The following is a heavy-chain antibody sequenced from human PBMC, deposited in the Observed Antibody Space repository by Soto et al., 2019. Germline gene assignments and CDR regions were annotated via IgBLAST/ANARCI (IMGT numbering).Heavy chain of an antibody. J-gene: IGHJ4*02. V-gene: IGHV1-18*04. CDR2: ISTYHGYA. CDR1: GYTFNNYG. D-gene: IGHD3-3*01. CDR3: ARNSSATYYTVPEY. Sequence: QVQLVQSGAEVKKPGASVKVSCKASGYTFNNYGISWVRQAPGQGLEWMGWISTYHGYANYAQNVQGRVTMTTDTPPTTAYMELRSRRSDATAVYDCARNSSATYYTVPEYWGQGKLVTAPS.